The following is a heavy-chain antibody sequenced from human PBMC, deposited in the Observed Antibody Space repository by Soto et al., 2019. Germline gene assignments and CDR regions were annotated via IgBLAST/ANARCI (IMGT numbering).Heavy chain of an antibody. Sequence: EVQLLESGGGLVQPGGSVRLSCAASGFSLCTYGVTWVRQAPGKGLEWVSGFSGGSGTTHYADSVKGRFSITRDNSKNTAHLEMNSLRVEDTAIYYCAKWNGYGDYWGQGILVTVSS. CDR3: AKWNGYGDY. CDR1: GFSLCTYG. V-gene: IGHV3-23*01. CDR2: FSGGSGTT. D-gene: IGHD1-1*01. J-gene: IGHJ4*02.